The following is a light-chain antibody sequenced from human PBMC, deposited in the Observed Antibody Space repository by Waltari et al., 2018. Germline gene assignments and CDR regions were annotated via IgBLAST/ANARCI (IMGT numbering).Light chain of an antibody. CDR1: SGSVSTNYY. J-gene: IGLJ3*02. CDR3: VLYLGSDTWV. V-gene: IGLV8-61*01. CDR2: NKN. Sequence: QPVVTQEPSFSVSPGGTVTLTCGLTSGSVSTNYYPSWYQQTSGQAPRALINNKNRRSFWVHDRFSGSSLGNKAALTITGAQADDESDYYCVLYLGSDTWVFGGGTKLTVL.